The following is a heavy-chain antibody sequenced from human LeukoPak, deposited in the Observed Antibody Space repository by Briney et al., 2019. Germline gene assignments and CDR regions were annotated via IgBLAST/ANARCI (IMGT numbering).Heavy chain of an antibody. D-gene: IGHD3-10*01. Sequence: GGSLRLSCAASGFTFDDYAMHWVRQAPGKGLEWVSGISWNSGSIGYADSVKGRFTISRDNAKNSLYLQMNGLRAEDTALYYCAKDREFGELLGGLDYWGQGTLVTVSS. CDR3: AKDREFGELLGGLDY. J-gene: IGHJ4*02. CDR2: ISWNSGSI. CDR1: GFTFDDYA. V-gene: IGHV3-9*01.